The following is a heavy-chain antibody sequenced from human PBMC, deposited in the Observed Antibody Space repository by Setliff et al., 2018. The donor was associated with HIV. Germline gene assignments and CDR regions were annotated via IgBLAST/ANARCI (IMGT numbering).Heavy chain of an antibody. CDR1: GGTFSRLA. Sequence: GASVKVSCKASGGTFSRLAISWVRQAPGQGLEWMGGIIPIYGTVNYAQKFQGRVTITADESTTTAYMELSSLRSEDTAVYYCARVTWGPFDFWGQGTLVTVSS. J-gene: IGHJ4*02. CDR2: IIPIYGTV. V-gene: IGHV1-69*13. D-gene: IGHD3-16*01. CDR3: ARVTWGPFDF.